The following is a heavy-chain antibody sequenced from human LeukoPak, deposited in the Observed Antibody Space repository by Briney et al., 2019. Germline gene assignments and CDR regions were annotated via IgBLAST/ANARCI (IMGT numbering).Heavy chain of an antibody. Sequence: ASVKVSCKASGYTFTSNYIHWVRQAPGQGLEWMGMIYPRDGSTSYAQKFQGRVTVTRDTSTSTVHMELSGLRSEDTAVYYCARDQGGFDYWGQGTLVTVSS. CDR3: ARDQGGFDY. CDR2: IYPRDGST. CDR1: GYTFTSNY. J-gene: IGHJ4*02. V-gene: IGHV1-46*01.